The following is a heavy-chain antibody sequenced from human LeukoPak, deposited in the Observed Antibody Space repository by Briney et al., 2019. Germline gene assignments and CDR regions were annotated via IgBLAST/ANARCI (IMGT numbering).Heavy chain of an antibody. CDR1: GGSISSYY. V-gene: IGHV4-59*12. Sequence: SETLSLTCTVSGGSISSYYWSWIRQPPGKGLEWIGYIYYSGSTNYNPSLKSRVTISVDTSKNQFSLKLSSVTAADTAVYYCARGKDFDYWGQGTLVTVSS. CDR3: ARGKDFDY. J-gene: IGHJ4*02. CDR2: IYYSGST.